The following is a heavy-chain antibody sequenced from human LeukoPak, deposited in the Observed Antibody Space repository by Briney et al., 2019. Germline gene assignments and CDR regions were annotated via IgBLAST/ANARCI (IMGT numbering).Heavy chain of an antibody. CDR1: AYTFTDYY. V-gene: IGHV1-2*06. CDR3: ATTSGYFYY. CDR2: INPSSGDT. D-gene: IGHD1-26*01. J-gene: IGHJ4*02. Sequence: GASVKVSCKASAYTFTDYYVHWVRQAPGQGLEWMGRINPSSGDTNYAQNFQGRVTMTRDTPISTAYMELSRLRSDDTAVYYCATTSGYFYYWGQGTLVTVSS.